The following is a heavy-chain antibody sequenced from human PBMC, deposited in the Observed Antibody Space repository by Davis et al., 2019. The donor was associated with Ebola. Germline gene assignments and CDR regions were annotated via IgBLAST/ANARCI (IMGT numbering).Heavy chain of an antibody. CDR3: AKSYVATEWGLDY. Sequence: GGSLRLSCAASGFAFSNYAMSWVRQAPGKGLEWVSAISGSAGSTYYADSVKGRFTISRDNSKNTLYLQMNSLRAEDTAVYYCAKSYVATEWGLDYWGQGNLVTVSS. J-gene: IGHJ4*02. CDR1: GFAFSNYA. CDR2: ISGSAGST. D-gene: IGHD5-12*01. V-gene: IGHV3-23*01.